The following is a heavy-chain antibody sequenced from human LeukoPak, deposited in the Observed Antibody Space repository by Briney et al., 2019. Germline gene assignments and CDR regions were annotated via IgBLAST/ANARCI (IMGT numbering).Heavy chain of an antibody. CDR2: IRYDGSNK. CDR3: ASGGRLGELSARDAFDI. CDR1: GFTFSSYG. J-gene: IGHJ3*02. Sequence: GESLRLSCAASGFTFSSYGMHWVRQAPGKGLEWVAFIRYDGSNKYYADSVKGRFTISRDNSKNTLYLQMNSLRAEDTAVYYCASGGRLGELSARDAFDIWGQGTMVTVSS. V-gene: IGHV3-30*02. D-gene: IGHD3-16*02.